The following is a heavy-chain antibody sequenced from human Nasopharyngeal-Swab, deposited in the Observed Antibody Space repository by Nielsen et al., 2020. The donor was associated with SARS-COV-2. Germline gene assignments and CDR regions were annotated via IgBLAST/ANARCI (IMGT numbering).Heavy chain of an antibody. CDR3: AKAGSDYGERIDY. CDR2: ISYDGSNK. J-gene: IGHJ4*02. V-gene: IGHV3-30*18. D-gene: IGHD4-17*01. Sequence: WIRQPPGKGLEWVAVISYDGSNKYYADSVKGRFTISRDNSKNTLYLQMNSLRAEDTAVYYCAKAGSDYGERIDYWGQGTLVTVSS.